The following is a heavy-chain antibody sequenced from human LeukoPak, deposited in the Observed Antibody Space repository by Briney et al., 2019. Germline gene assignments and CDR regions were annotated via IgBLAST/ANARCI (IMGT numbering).Heavy chain of an antibody. CDR3: ATHNPDI. V-gene: IGHV3-23*01. CDR1: GFTFSSST. Sequence: GGSLRLSCAASGFTFSSSTMSWVRQAPGKELEWVSAISGGGGSTDLADSVKGRFTISRDNSKNTLSLQMNNLRAEDTAVYYCATHNPDIWGQGTLVTVSS. D-gene: IGHD1-1*01. J-gene: IGHJ4*02. CDR2: ISGGGGST.